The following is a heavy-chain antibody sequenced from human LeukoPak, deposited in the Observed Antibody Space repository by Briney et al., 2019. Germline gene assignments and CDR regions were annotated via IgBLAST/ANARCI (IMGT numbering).Heavy chain of an antibody. D-gene: IGHD2-15*01. CDR3: ARDSGPFDY. J-gene: IGHJ4*02. V-gene: IGHV1-3*04. Sequence: ASVTVSCKSTGYSFTNYLIHWMRQASGQRLQWMGWINTATTETKYSQNFQGRVTISRDTSATTADMELSSLRSEDTAVYFCARDSGPFDYWGQGTQVTVSS. CDR1: GYSFTNYL. CDR2: INTATTET.